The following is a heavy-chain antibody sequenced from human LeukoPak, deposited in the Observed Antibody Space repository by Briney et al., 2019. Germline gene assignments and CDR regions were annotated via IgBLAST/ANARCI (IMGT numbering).Heavy chain of an antibody. CDR2: ISHSGSS. V-gene: IGHV4-34*01. J-gene: IGHJ2*01. Sequence: PSETLSLTCAVYGDSFRGFYWSWIRQPPGKGLEWIGEISHSGSSNYNPSLKSRVTISIDTSKNQFSLKLTSVTAADTAVCYCARHQGVVDLWGRGSLVTVSS. CDR3: ARHQGVVDL. D-gene: IGHD3-3*01. CDR1: GDSFRGFY.